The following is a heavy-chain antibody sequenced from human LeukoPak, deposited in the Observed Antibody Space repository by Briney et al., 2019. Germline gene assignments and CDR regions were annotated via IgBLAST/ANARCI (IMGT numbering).Heavy chain of an antibody. CDR2: ISGNGGTT. V-gene: IGHV3-23*01. Sequence: PGGSLRLSCAASGFTFSNYDMNWVRQAPGKGLEWVSVISGNGGTTFYADSVKGRFTISRDNSKNTLYLQMNSLRAEDTAVYHCAKVPTSGWPGDAFDIWGQGTMVTVSS. CDR1: GFTFSNYD. CDR3: AKVPTSGWPGDAFDI. D-gene: IGHD6-19*01. J-gene: IGHJ3*02.